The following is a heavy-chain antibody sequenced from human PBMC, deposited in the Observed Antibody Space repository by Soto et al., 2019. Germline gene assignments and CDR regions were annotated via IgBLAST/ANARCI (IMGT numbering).Heavy chain of an antibody. J-gene: IGHJ6*02. CDR1: RNSFIDYY. CDR2: IKSNSGGT. D-gene: IGHD1-1*01. V-gene: IGHV1-2*02. Sequence: ASVKVSCKASRNSFIDYYIHWVRQAPGQGLEWMGWIKSNSGGTKYAQRFQGRVTMTRDTSISTIYMELSRLKSDDTAVYYCAREDYNWNDYYYYGMDVWG. CDR3: AREDYNWNDYYYYGMDV.